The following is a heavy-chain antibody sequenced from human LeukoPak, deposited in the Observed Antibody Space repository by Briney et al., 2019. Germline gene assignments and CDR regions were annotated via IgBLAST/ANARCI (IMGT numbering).Heavy chain of an antibody. J-gene: IGHJ2*01. CDR1: GGSFGAYY. Sequence: SETLSLTCTVYGGSFGAYYWSWIRQPPGKGLEWIGQINHSGGTNYNPSLKSRVSISVDSSKGQFSLKLASVTAADTAVYYCAREGSGLRFTRSGGSLALWGCGTLVTVSS. V-gene: IGHV4-34*01. CDR2: INHSGGT. CDR3: AREGSGLRFTRSGGSLAL. D-gene: IGHD3-16*01.